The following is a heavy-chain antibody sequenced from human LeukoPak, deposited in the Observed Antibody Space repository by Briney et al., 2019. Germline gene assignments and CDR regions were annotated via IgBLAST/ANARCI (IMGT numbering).Heavy chain of an antibody. Sequence: GGSLRLSCAASGFTFSSYWMSWVRQAPGKGLEWVAVICYDGSNKYYADSVKGRFTISRDNSKNTLYLQMNSLRAEDTAVYYCARDLAGRIAVAGTIGFDYWGQGTLVTVSS. CDR3: ARDLAGRIAVAGTIGFDY. CDR2: ICYDGSNK. D-gene: IGHD6-19*01. V-gene: IGHV3-33*08. CDR1: GFTFSSYW. J-gene: IGHJ4*02.